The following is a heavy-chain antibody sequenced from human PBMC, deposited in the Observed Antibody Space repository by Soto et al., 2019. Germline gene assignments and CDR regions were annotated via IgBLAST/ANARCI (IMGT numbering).Heavy chain of an antibody. Sequence: GGSLRLSCAASGFTVSSNYVSWVRQAPGKGLEWVSVIYSGGSTYYADSVKGRFTISRHNSKNTLYLQMNSLRAEDTAVYYCARGGNWYSSSWHLSYYYMDVWGKGTTVTVSS. CDR3: ARGGNWYSSSWHLSYYYMDV. CDR1: GFTVSSNY. J-gene: IGHJ6*03. D-gene: IGHD6-13*01. V-gene: IGHV3-53*04. CDR2: IYSGGST.